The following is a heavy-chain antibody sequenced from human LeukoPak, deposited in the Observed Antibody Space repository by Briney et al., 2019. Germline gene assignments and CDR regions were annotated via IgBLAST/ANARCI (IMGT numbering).Heavy chain of an antibody. V-gene: IGHV3-30*04. D-gene: IGHD4-17*01. CDR3: ARDPTDYGDYGPFDY. CDR2: ISYDGSNK. CDR1: GFTFSSYA. Sequence: PGGSLRLSCAASGFTFSSYAMHWVRQAPGKGLEWVAVISYDGSNKYYVDSVKGRFTISRDNSKNTLYLQMNSLRAEDTAVYYCARDPTDYGDYGPFDYWGQGTLVTVSS. J-gene: IGHJ4*02.